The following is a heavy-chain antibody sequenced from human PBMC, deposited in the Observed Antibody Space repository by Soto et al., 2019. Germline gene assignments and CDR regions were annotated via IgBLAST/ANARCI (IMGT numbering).Heavy chain of an antibody. J-gene: IGHJ4*02. Sequence: QLQLQESGPGLVKPSETLSLTCTVSGGSISSSSYYWGWIRQPPGKGLEWIGSIYYSGSTYYNPSLKSRVTISVDTSKNQFSLKLSSVTAADMAVYYCARLGYSSGWYGGDYFDYWGQGTLVTVSS. D-gene: IGHD6-19*01. CDR3: ARLGYSSGWYGGDYFDY. V-gene: IGHV4-39*01. CDR1: GGSISSSSYY. CDR2: IYYSGST.